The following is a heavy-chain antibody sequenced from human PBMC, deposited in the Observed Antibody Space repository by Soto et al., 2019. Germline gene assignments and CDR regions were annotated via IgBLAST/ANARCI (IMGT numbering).Heavy chain of an antibody. Sequence: PGGSLRLSCAASGFTVSSNYMSWVRQSPGKGLEWVSAISRGDGSSYYADSVRGRFTISRDNSKNTLYLQMNSLRDDDSAVYYCAKWSSAGFCIGTTCYYYFDYWGQGTLVTVSS. D-gene: IGHD2-2*01. J-gene: IGHJ4*02. V-gene: IGHV3-23*01. CDR3: AKWSSAGFCIGTTCYYYFDY. CDR2: ISRGDGSS. CDR1: GFTVSSNY.